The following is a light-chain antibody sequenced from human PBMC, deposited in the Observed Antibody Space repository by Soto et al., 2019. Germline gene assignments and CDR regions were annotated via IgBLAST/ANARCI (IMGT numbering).Light chain of an antibody. Sequence: EIVMTQSPATLSVSPGETATLSCRASQSVTYNLAWYQQKPGQGPRLLIYGAFTRATGIPARFSGSGSGTEFTLTISSLQSEDFADSYCKQYKNWPPLTFGGGTKVEIK. CDR1: QSVTYN. V-gene: IGKV3-15*01. CDR3: KQYKNWPPLT. J-gene: IGKJ4*01. CDR2: GAF.